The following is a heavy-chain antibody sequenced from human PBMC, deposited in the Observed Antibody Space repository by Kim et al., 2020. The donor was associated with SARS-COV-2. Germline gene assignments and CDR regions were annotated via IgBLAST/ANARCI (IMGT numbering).Heavy chain of an antibody. CDR3: ARGGGSSSSWYSDAFDI. CDR1: GYTFTSYA. J-gene: IGHJ3*02. Sequence: ASVKVSCKASGYTFTSYAMHWVRQAPGQRLEWMGWINAGNGNTKYSQKFQGRVTITRDTSASTAYMELSSLRSEDTAVYYCARGGGSSSSWYSDAFDIWGQGTMVTVSS. V-gene: IGHV1-3*01. CDR2: INAGNGNT. D-gene: IGHD6-13*01.